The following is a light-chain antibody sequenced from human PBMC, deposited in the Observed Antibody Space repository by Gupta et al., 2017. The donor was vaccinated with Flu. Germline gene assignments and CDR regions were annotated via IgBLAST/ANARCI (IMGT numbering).Light chain of an antibody. CDR3: QQRSNWPPS. V-gene: IGKV3-11*01. CDR1: QSLTNS. CDR2: ETS. J-gene: IGKJ2*03. Sequence: ELGLTQSPATLSLFPGERATLSCRASQSLTNSLAWYQQRPGQAPRLLIYETSYRATGIPARFSGSGSGTDFTLTISSLEPEDLAVYYCQQRSNWPPSFGQGTKLYIK.